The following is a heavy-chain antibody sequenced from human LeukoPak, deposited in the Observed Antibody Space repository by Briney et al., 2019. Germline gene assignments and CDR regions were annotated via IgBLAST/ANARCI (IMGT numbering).Heavy chain of an antibody. CDR1: GFTFSSYA. CDR2: ISYDGSNK. D-gene: IGHD3-22*01. Sequence: GGALRLSCAASGFTFSSYAMHWVRQAPGKGLEWVAVISYDGSNKYYADSVKGRFTISRDNSKNTLYQQMNSLRAEDTAVYYCARVRQGTSYRKWLGPFDYWGQGTLVTVSS. J-gene: IGHJ4*02. V-gene: IGHV3-30-3*01. CDR3: ARVRQGTSYRKWLGPFDY.